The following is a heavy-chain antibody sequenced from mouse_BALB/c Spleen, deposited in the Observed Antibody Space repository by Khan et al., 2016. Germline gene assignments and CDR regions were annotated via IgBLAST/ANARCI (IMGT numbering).Heavy chain of an antibody. CDR3: SRGGGYYPFFDY. D-gene: IGHD2-3*01. Sequence: QVQLKESGAELVKPGTSVRMSCTASGYTFTSYCINWVRQRPGQGLEWIGDIYSGRGITNYNEKFKTKATLTLDTSSTTAYMQLSSLTSEDSAVYSCSRGGGYYPFFDYWGQGTTLTVSS. CDR1: GYTFTSYC. CDR2: IYSGRGIT. V-gene: IGHV1-55*01. J-gene: IGHJ2*01.